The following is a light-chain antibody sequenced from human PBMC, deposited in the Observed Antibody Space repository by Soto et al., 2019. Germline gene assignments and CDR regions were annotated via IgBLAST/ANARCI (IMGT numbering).Light chain of an antibody. V-gene: IGLV2-8*01. CDR3: SSYAGSNTYV. J-gene: IGLJ1*01. CDR1: SSDVGGYNF. Sequence: QSALSQPPSASGSPGQSVTISCTGTSSDVGGYNFVSWYQHHPGKAPKLMIYDVSKRPSGVPDRFSGSKSGNTASLTVSGLQAEDEADYYCSSYAGSNTYVVGAGTKLTVL. CDR2: DVS.